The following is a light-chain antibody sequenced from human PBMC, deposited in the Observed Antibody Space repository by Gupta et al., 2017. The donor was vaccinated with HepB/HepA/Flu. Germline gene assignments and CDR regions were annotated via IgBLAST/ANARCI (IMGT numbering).Light chain of an antibody. CDR3: QQFNTYPIT. Sequence: DIQLTQSPSSLSASVGDRVTITCRASQDINSHLIWYQHKPGKAPKLLIYSASTLQSGVPSRFSGSGSGTEFTLTISSLQPEDFATYYCQQFNTYPITFGQGTRLDIK. CDR1: QDINSH. V-gene: IGKV1-9*01. J-gene: IGKJ5*01. CDR2: SAS.